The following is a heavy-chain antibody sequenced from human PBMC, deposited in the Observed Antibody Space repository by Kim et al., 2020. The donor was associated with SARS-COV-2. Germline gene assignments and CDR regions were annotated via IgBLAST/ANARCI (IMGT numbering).Heavy chain of an antibody. D-gene: IGHD5-12*01. Sequence: GGSLRLSCGASGFTFSTAWMNWVRQAPGKGLEWVGRIKSKKDGETTAYAAPVNGRFTISRDDSKNTLYLQMSSLKTEDTAVYYCTTGYSIPYHDHNWGQGTLVTVS. V-gene: IGHV3-15*01. J-gene: IGHJ4*02. CDR3: TTGYSIPYHDHN. CDR1: GFTFSTAW. CDR2: IKSKKDGETT.